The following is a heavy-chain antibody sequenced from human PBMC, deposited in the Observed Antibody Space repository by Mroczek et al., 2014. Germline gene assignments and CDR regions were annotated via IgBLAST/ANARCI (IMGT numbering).Heavy chain of an antibody. CDR1: GFTSVAMA. Sequence: QVQLVESGGGVVQPGRSLRLSCAASGFTSVAMALHWVRQAPGKGLEWVAVISYDGSNKYYADSVKGRFTISRDNSKNTLYLQMNSLRAEDTAVYYCAKDGEARPINYYYYYMDRLGQRDHGHRLL. CDR3: AKDGEARPINYYYYYMDR. J-gene: IGHJ6*03. V-gene: IGHV3-30*18. D-gene: IGHD3-10*01. CDR2: ISYDGSNK.